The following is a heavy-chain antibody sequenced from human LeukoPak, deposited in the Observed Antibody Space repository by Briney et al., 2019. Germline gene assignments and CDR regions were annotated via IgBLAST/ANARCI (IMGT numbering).Heavy chain of an antibody. CDR2: INHSGST. CDR3: ARARSLGQRPGTNYMDV. CDR1: GGSFSGYY. Sequence: SETLSLTCAVYGGSFSGYYWSWIRQPPGKGLEWMGEINHSGSTNYNPSLKSRVTISVDTSKNQFSLKLSSVTAADTAVYYCARARSLGQRPGTNYMDVWGKGTTVTVSS. D-gene: IGHD4-17*01. V-gene: IGHV4-34*01. J-gene: IGHJ6*03.